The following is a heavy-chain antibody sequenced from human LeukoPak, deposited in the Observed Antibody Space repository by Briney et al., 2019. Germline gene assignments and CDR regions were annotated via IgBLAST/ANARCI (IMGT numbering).Heavy chain of an antibody. Sequence: GASVKVFWKASGYTFTSYDIKWVPQATGQGLEGVGDNIPKRCNTGYAQELQGRVTITSHTSMSTAYTQLTSLRSEATAVYYCARPQRRVVITDHYYYYYYMDVWGKGTTVTVSS. CDR2: NIPKRCNT. D-gene: IGHD3-22*01. CDR3: ARPQRRVVITDHYYYYYYMDV. CDR1: GYTFTSYD. J-gene: IGHJ6*03. V-gene: IGHV1-8*03.